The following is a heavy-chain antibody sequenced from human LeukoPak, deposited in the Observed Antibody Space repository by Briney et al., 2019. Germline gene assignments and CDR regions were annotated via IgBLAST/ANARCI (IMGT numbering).Heavy chain of an antibody. Sequence: KPSETLSLTCAVYGGSFSGYYWSWIRQPPGKGLEWIGEINHSGSTNYNPSLKSRVTISVDTSKNQFSLKLSSVTAADTAVYYCARRGYSYWFDPWGQGTLVTVSS. CDR1: GGSFSGYY. V-gene: IGHV4-34*01. D-gene: IGHD3-22*01. CDR3: ARRGYSYWFDP. CDR2: INHSGST. J-gene: IGHJ5*02.